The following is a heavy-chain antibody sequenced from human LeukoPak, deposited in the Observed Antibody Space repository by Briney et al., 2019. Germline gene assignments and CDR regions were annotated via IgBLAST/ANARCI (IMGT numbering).Heavy chain of an antibody. Sequence: PSETLSLTCTVSGGSISSYYWSWIRQPAGKGLEWIGRIYTSGSTNYNPSLKSRVTMSVDTSKNQFSLKLSSVTAADTAVYYCARDQGYYDSSGYYYFDNWGQGTLVTVSS. D-gene: IGHD3-22*01. CDR2: IYTSGST. CDR1: GGSISSYY. V-gene: IGHV4-4*07. CDR3: ARDQGYYDSSGYYYFDN. J-gene: IGHJ4*02.